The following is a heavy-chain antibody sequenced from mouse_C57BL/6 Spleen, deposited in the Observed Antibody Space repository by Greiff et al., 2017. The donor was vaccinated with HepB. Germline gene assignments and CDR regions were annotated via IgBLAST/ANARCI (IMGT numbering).Heavy chain of an antibody. CDR1: GYTFTSYW. V-gene: IGHV1-55*01. CDR3: ARRGDYDEGEFAY. Sequence: VQLQQPGAELVKPGASVKMSCKASGYTFTSYWITWVKQRPGQGLEWIGDIYPGSGSTNYNEKFKSKATFTADTSSNTAYMQLSSLTTEDSAIYYCARRGDYDEGEFAYWGQGTLVTVSA. CDR2: IYPGSGST. D-gene: IGHD2-4*01. J-gene: IGHJ3*01.